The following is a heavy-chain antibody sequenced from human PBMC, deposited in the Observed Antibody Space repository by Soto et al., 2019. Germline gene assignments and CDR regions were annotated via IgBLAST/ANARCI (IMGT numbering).Heavy chain of an antibody. CDR2: IIPILGIA. CDR3: ARGQQLVDWFDP. D-gene: IGHD6-13*01. CDR1: GGTFSSYT. J-gene: IGHJ5*02. Sequence: SVKVSCKASGGTFSSYTISWVRQAPGQGLEWMGRIIPILGIANYAQKFQGRVTITADKSTSTAYMELSSLRSEDTAVYYCARGQQLVDWFDPWGQGTLVTVSS. V-gene: IGHV1-69*02.